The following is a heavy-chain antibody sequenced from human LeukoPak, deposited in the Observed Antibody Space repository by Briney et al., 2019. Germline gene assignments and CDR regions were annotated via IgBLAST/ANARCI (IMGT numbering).Heavy chain of an antibody. V-gene: IGHV4-34*01. J-gene: IGHJ6*03. CDR1: GGSFSNYY. Sequence: SETLSLTCAVYGGSFSNYYWSWIRQPPGKGLEWIGEINDSGRTNYNPSLMSRVTVSVDTSKNQFSLRLTSVAATNTAVYYCARRWNYGRNYYIDVWGKGATVSVSS. D-gene: IGHD1-7*01. CDR2: INDSGRT. CDR3: ARRWNYGRNYYIDV.